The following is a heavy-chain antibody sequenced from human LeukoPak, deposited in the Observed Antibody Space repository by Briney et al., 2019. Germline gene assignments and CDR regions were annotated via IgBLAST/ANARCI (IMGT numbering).Heavy chain of an antibody. CDR3: ARDTLGEGEDANYAVYYFDY. CDR1: GFTVSSNY. Sequence: GGSLRLSCAASGFTVSSNYMSWVRQAPGKGLEWVANIKQGGNEKYYADSVKGRFTISRDNGKNSLDLQMNSLRADDTAVYYCARDTLGEGEDANYAVYYFDYWGQGTVVTVSS. V-gene: IGHV3-7*01. CDR2: IKQGGNEK. J-gene: IGHJ4*02. D-gene: IGHD4/OR15-4a*01.